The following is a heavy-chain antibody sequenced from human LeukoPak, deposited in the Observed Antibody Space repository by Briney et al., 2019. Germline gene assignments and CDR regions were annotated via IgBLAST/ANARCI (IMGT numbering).Heavy chain of an antibody. D-gene: IGHD2-15*01. Sequence: PGGSLRLSCAASGVTFSSYTRNWVRQAPGKGLEWVSSISSSTSYIYYAGSVKGRITICTDNAKNSLYLHMNSLRAAATAIYYCARDPTPRYCSGGSCYTHYGMDVWGQGTTVTVSS. V-gene: IGHV3-21*01. CDR3: ARDPTPRYCSGGSCYTHYGMDV. CDR1: GVTFSSYT. J-gene: IGHJ6*02. CDR2: ISSSTSYI.